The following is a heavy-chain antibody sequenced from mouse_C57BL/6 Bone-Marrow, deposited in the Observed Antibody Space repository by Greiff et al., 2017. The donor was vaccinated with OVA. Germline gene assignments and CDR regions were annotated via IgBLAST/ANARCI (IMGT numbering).Heavy chain of an antibody. J-gene: IGHJ2*01. CDR2: IDPEDGET. D-gene: IGHD2-3*01. CDR1: GFTFKDYY. V-gene: IGHV14-2*01. CDR3: ARDGYYVDY. Sequence: EVQRVESGAELVKPGASVKFSCTASGFTFKDYYMHWVQQRTEQGLEWIGSIDPEDGETKYAATFQGKATITTDTSSNTAYLQLSSLTSEDTAVYYCARDGYYVDYWGQGTTLTVSS.